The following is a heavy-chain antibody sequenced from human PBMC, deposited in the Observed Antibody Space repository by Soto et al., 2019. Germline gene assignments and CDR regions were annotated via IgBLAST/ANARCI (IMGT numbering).Heavy chain of an antibody. J-gene: IGHJ4*02. Sequence: SGPTLVNPTQTLTLTCTFSGFSLSTSGVGVGCIRQPPGKALEWLALIYWDDDKRYSPSLKSRLTITKDTSKNQVVLTMTNMDPVDTATYYCAHTSRTWVSGSYFDYWGQGTLVTVSS. V-gene: IGHV2-5*02. CDR3: AHTSRTWVSGSYFDY. CDR2: IYWDDDK. CDR1: GFSLSTSGVG. D-gene: IGHD1-26*01.